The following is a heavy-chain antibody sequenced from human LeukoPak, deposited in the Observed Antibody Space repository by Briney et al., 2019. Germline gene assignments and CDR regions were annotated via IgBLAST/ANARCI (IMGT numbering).Heavy chain of an antibody. CDR2: IYHSGST. D-gene: IGHD2-21*02. V-gene: IGHV4-4*02. Sequence: PSGTLSLTCAVSGGSISSSNWWSWVRQPPGKGLEWIGEIYHSGSTNYNPSLKSRVTISVDKSKNQFSLKLSSVTAADTAVYYCARASLAYCGGDCYYYWYFDLWGRGTLVTVSS. J-gene: IGHJ2*01. CDR3: ARASLAYCGGDCYYYWYFDL. CDR1: GGSISSSNW.